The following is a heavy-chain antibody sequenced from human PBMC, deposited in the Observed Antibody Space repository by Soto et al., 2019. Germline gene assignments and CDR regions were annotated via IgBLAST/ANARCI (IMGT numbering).Heavy chain of an antibody. CDR2: ISAYNGNT. Sequence: ASVKVSCKASGYTFTNFGISWVRQAPGQGLEWMGWISAYNGNTNYAQKFQGRVTITADKSTSTAYMELSSLRSEDTAVYYCARDARSSFDWFDPWGQGTLVTVSS. J-gene: IGHJ5*02. CDR3: ARDARSSFDWFDP. CDR1: GYTFTNFG. V-gene: IGHV1-18*01.